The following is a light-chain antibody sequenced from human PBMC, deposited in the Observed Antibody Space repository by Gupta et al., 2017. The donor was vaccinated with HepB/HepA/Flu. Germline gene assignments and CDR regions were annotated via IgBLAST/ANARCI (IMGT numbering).Light chain of an antibody. CDR1: NIGSKS. Sequence: SYVLTQPPSVPAAPGKTARITCRGNNIGSKSVHWYQQKQGQAPVLVVYDDSDGPSGIPERFSGSNSGNTATLTISRVEAGDEADYYCQVWDSSSDHPVVFGGGTKLTVL. CDR2: DDS. J-gene: IGLJ2*01. V-gene: IGLV3-21*03. CDR3: QVWDSSSDHPVV.